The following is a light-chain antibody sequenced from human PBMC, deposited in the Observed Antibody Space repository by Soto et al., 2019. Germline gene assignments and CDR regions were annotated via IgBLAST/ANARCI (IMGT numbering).Light chain of an antibody. Sequence: EIVMTQSPVTLCVSPGERVTLSCRASQSVSSSIAWYQQKVGQAPRLLIYAASTRATGIPARFSGSESGTEFILTISSLQSEDVAVYYCQQYRNWPVTFGGGTKVDI. J-gene: IGKJ4*01. CDR3: QQYRNWPVT. V-gene: IGKV3D-15*01. CDR2: AAS. CDR1: QSVSSS.